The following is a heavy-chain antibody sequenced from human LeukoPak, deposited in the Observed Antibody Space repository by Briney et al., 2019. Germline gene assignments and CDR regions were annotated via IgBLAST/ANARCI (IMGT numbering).Heavy chain of an antibody. Sequence: SVKVSCKAPGGTFSSYAISWVRQAPGQGLEWMGRIIPILGIANYAQKFQGRVTITADKSTSTAYMELSSLRSEDTAVYYCARVGCSGGGCYPGDFDYWGQGTLVTVSS. CDR2: IIPILGIA. CDR1: GGTFSSYA. V-gene: IGHV1-69*04. CDR3: ARVGCSGGGCYPGDFDY. D-gene: IGHD2-15*01. J-gene: IGHJ4*02.